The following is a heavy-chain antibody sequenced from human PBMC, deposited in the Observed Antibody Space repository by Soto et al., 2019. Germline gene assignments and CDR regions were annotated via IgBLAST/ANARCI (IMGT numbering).Heavy chain of an antibody. Sequence: SETLSLTCAVSGYSISSGYYWGWIRQPPGKGLEWIGSIYHSGSTYYNPSLKSRVTISVDTSKNQFSLKLSSVTAADTAVYYCARVERGYSYGYFDYWGQGTLVTVSS. CDR3: ARVERGYSYGYFDY. CDR2: IYHSGST. D-gene: IGHD5-18*01. J-gene: IGHJ4*02. V-gene: IGHV4-38-2*01. CDR1: GYSISSGYY.